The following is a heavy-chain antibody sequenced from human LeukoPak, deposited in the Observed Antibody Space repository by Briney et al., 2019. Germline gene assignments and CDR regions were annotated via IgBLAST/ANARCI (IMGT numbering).Heavy chain of an antibody. D-gene: IGHD6-19*01. CDR3: ARDSSGWYRWFDP. Sequence: SETLSLTCTVSGGSISSYYWSWIRQPPGKRLEWIGYIYYSGSTNYNPSLKSRVTISVDTSKNQFSLKLSSVTAADTAVYYCARDSSGWYRWFDPWGQGTLVTVSS. J-gene: IGHJ5*02. CDR2: IYYSGST. V-gene: IGHV4-59*01. CDR1: GGSISSYY.